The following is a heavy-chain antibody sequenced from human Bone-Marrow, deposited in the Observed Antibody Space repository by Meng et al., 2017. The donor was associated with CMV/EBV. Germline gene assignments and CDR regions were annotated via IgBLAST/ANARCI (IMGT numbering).Heavy chain of an antibody. CDR1: GFTFSSYS. J-gene: IGHJ6*02. Sequence: GGSLRLSCAASGFTFSSYSMNWVRQAPGKGLEWVSVIYSGGSTYYADSVKGRFTISRDNAKNSLYLQMNSLRAEDTAVYYCAREGSWFGELFPNYYYYYGMDVWGQGTTVTVSS. V-gene: IGHV3-66*01. D-gene: IGHD3-10*01. CDR3: AREGSWFGELFPNYYYYYGMDV. CDR2: IYSGGST.